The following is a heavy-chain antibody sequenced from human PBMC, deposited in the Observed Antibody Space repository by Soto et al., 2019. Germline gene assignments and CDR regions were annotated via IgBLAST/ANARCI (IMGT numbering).Heavy chain of an antibody. J-gene: IGHJ4*02. Sequence: KPGGSLRLSCAASGFTFSTYSMNWVRQAPGKGLEWVSSISSSSTYMYQTDSVKGRFTISRDNAKNSLYLQMNSLRAEDTAVYFCAGGNDYFDYWGQGALVTVSS. CDR3: AGGNDYFDY. V-gene: IGHV3-21*01. CDR2: ISSSSTYM. CDR1: GFTFSTYS.